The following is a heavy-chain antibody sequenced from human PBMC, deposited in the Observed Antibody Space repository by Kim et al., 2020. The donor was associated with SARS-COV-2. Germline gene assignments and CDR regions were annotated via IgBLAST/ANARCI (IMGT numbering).Heavy chain of an antibody. CDR1: GYTLTELS. D-gene: IGHD6-19*01. Sequence: ASVKVSCKVSGYTLTELSMHWVRQAPGQGLEWMGGFDPEDGETIYAQKFQGRVTMTEDTSTDTAYMELSSLRSEDTAVYYWATGLWESGRQWRTPPNEAFDIWGQGTMVTVSS. CDR2: FDPEDGET. J-gene: IGHJ3*02. V-gene: IGHV1-24*01. CDR3: ATGLWESGRQWRTPPNEAFDI.